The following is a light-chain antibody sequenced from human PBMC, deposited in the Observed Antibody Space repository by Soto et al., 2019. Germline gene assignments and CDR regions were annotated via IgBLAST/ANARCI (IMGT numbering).Light chain of an antibody. V-gene: IGLV2-14*01. CDR2: DVS. Sequence: QSALTQPASVSGSPGQSITISCTGTSSDVGGYSFVSWYQQHPGKAPKLMIYDVSNRPSGVSNRFSGSKSGNTASLTISGLQAADEADYYCSSYTSSSTLVVFCGVTKLTVL. CDR1: SSDVGGYSF. CDR3: SSYTSSSTLVV. J-gene: IGLJ2*01.